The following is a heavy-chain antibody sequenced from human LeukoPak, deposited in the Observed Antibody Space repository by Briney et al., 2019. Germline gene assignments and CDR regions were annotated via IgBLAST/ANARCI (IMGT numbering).Heavy chain of an antibody. Sequence: PSETLSLTCTVSGGSISSGSYYWSWIRQPAGKGLEWIGRIYTSGSTNYNPSLKSRVTISVDTSKNQFSLKLSSVTAADTAVYYCARVETNYYDSSGYQGHGDYWGQGTLVTVSS. CDR2: IYTSGST. CDR1: GGSISSGSYY. CDR3: ARVETNYYDSSGYQGHGDY. V-gene: IGHV4-61*02. J-gene: IGHJ4*02. D-gene: IGHD3-22*01.